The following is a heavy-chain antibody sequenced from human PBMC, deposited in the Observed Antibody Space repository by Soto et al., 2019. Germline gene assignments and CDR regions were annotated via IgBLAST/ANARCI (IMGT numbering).Heavy chain of an antibody. CDR1: GYTFTGYY. V-gene: IGHV1-2*02. CDR2: INPNSGGT. D-gene: IGHD3-10*01. CDR3: ARGRPTMVRGGTCGGPYNWFDP. J-gene: IGHJ5*02. Sequence: VSVPVPCKPSGYTFTGYYMHWVRQAPGQGLEWMGWINPNSGGTNYAQKFQGRVTITRDTSISTAYMELSRLRSDDTAVYYCARGRPTMVRGGTCGGPYNWFDPWGQGTLVTVSS.